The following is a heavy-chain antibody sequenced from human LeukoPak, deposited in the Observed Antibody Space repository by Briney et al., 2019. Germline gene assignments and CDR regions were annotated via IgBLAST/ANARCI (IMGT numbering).Heavy chain of an antibody. V-gene: IGHV3-23*01. CDR2: ISGSGAST. CDR3: AKDVGKWESLHFFDY. CDR1: GFTLSTNV. Sequence: GGSLRLSCLTSGFTLSTNVMSWVRQAPGKGLEWISGISGSGASTYYADSVKGRFTISRDDSRNTLYLQMNSLRGDDTAVYYCAKDVGKWESLHFFDYWGQGTLVTVSS. J-gene: IGHJ4*02. D-gene: IGHD1-26*01.